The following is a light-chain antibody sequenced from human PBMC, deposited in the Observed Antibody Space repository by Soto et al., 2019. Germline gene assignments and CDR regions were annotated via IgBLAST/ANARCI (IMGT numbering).Light chain of an antibody. CDR1: QSINDW. CDR3: QQYKSYYG. J-gene: IGKJ2*01. CDR2: DAS. Sequence: DIQMTQSPSTLSASVGDRVTITCRASQSINDWLAWYQQKPGKAPKILISDASTLETGVPSRFSGSGSGTEVTLTISSLQPDDFATYFRQQYKSYYGVGQGTKLEIK. V-gene: IGKV1-5*01.